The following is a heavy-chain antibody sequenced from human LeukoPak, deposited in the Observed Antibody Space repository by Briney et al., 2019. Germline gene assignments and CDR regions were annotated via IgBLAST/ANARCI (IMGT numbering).Heavy chain of an antibody. V-gene: IGHV1-2*02. CDR1: GYTFTSYG. CDR3: ARVRRNDSPGAFDI. J-gene: IGHJ3*02. CDR2: INPNSGGT. Sequence: GASVKVSCKASGYTFTSYGISWVRQAPGQGLEWMGWINPNSGGTNYAQKFQGRVTMTRDTSISTAYMELSRLRSDDTAVYYCARVRRNDSPGAFDIWGQGTMVTVSS. D-gene: IGHD1-1*01.